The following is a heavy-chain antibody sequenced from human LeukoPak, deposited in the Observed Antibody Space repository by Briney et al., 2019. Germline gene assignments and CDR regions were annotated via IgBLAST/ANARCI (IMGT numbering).Heavy chain of an antibody. V-gene: IGHV3-7*01. D-gene: IGHD3-22*01. CDR2: IKQDGSEK. J-gene: IGHJ4*02. Sequence: PGGSLRLSCAASGFTFSSYWMSWVRRAPGKGLEWVANIKQDGSEKYYVDSVKGRFTISRDNAKNSLYLQMNSLKAEDTAVYYCASYLSAYYYDSSGYYSDYWDQGTLVTVSS. CDR1: GFTFSSYW. CDR3: ASYLSAYYYDSSGYYSDY.